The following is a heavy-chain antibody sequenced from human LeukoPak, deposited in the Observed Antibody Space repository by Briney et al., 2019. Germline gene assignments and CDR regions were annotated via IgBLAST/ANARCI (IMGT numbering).Heavy chain of an antibody. CDR3: AREKLGVYDSSGYTKDY. CDR2: ISGYNGNT. CDR1: GYTFTSYG. Sequence: ASVKVSCKASGYTFTSYGISWVRQAPGQGLEWLGWISGYNGNTKYVQKLQGRVTMTRDTSTSTVYMELSSLRSEDTAVYYCAREKLGVYDSSGYTKDYWGQGTLVIVSS. D-gene: IGHD3-22*01. J-gene: IGHJ4*02. V-gene: IGHV1-18*01.